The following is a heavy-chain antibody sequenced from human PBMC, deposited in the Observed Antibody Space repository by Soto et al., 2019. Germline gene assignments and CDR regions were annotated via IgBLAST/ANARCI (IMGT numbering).Heavy chain of an antibody. CDR1: CGSIGNRGDC. Sequence: SETMCLTCSVACGSIGNRGDCRVMIRKPPGKGLEWIGFIFYTGTPYYNTSLKSRVAISVDTSKNQFSLNLTSVTAADTAVYFCAGEPKGGPAAGAIEIWGQGTMVTVSS. CDR2: IFYTGTP. V-gene: IGHV4-30-4*08. CDR3: AGEPKGGPAAGAIEI. J-gene: IGHJ3*02. D-gene: IGHD6-25*01.